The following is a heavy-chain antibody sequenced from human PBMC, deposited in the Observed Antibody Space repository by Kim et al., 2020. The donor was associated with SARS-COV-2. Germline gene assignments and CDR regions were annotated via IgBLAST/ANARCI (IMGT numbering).Heavy chain of an antibody. CDR2: ISSSSSYI. J-gene: IGHJ6*02. Sequence: GSLRLSCAASGFTFSSYSMNWVRQAPGKGLEWVSSISSSSSYIYYADSVKGRFTISRDNAKNSLYLQMNSLRAEDTAVYYCARDVLAVEQLWYYYYYGMDVWGQGTTVTVSS. D-gene: IGHD6-6*01. V-gene: IGHV3-21*01. CDR1: GFTFSSYS. CDR3: ARDVLAVEQLWYYYYYGMDV.